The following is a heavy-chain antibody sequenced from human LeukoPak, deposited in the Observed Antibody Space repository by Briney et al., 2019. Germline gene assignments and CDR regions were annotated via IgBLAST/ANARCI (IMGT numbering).Heavy chain of an antibody. V-gene: IGHV4-59*08. Sequence: PSETLSLTCTVSGGSICSYYWSWIRQPPGKRLEWIGYIYYSGSTNYNPSLKSRVTISVDTSKNQFSLKLSSVTAADTAVYYCARRAYGDSPNDYWGQGTLVTVSS. J-gene: IGHJ4*02. CDR1: GGSICSYY. D-gene: IGHD4-17*01. CDR2: IYYSGST. CDR3: ARRAYGDSPNDY.